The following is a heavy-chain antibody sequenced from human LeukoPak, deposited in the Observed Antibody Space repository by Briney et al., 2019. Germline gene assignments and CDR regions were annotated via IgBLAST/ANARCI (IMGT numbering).Heavy chain of an antibody. CDR2: IRSKANSYAT. J-gene: IGHJ3*02. CDR1: GFTFSGSA. CDR3: TSYIAAAGRTKAFDI. V-gene: IGHV3-73*01. D-gene: IGHD6-13*01. Sequence: GGSLRHSCAASGFTFSGSAMHWVRQASGKGLEWVGRIRSKANSYATAYAASVKGRFTISRDDSKNTAYLQMNSLKTEDTAVYYCTSYIAAAGRTKAFDIWGQGTMVTVSS.